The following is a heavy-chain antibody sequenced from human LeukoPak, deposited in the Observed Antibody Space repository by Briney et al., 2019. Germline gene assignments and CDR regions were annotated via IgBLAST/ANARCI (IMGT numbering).Heavy chain of an antibody. CDR2: ISAYNGNT. V-gene: IGHV1-18*01. D-gene: IGHD3/OR15-3a*01. Sequence: GASVKVSCKASGYTFTSYGISWVRQAPGQGLEWMGWISAYNGNTNYAQKLQGRVTMTTDTSTSTAYMELRSLRSDDTAVYYCARESPVDASDGNWFDPWGQGTLATVSS. J-gene: IGHJ5*02. CDR3: ARESPVDASDGNWFDP. CDR1: GYTFTSYG.